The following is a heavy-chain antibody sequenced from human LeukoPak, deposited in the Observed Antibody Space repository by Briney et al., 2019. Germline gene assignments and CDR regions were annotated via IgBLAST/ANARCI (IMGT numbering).Heavy chain of an antibody. CDR3: ARLDKGINAAHFDY. V-gene: IGHV4-38-2*02. CDR2: IYHSGST. D-gene: IGHD3-22*01. Sequence: SETLSLTCTVSGYSISSGYYWGWIRQPPGKGLEWIGSIYHSGSTYYNPSLKSRVTISVDTSKNQFSLKLSSVTAADTAIYYCARLDKGINAAHFDYWGQGTLVTVSS. J-gene: IGHJ4*02. CDR1: GYSISSGYY.